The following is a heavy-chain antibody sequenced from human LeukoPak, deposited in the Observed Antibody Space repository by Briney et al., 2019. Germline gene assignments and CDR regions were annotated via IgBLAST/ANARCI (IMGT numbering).Heavy chain of an antibody. Sequence: GGSLRLSCAASGFTFSSYAMSWVRQAPGKGLEWVSAISGSGGSTYYADSVKGRFTISRDNSKNTLYLQMNSLRAEDTAVYYCAVKIDCSSTSCQGYYFDYWGQGTLVTVSS. CDR2: ISGSGGST. D-gene: IGHD2-2*01. CDR3: AVKIDCSSTSCQGYYFDY. J-gene: IGHJ4*02. V-gene: IGHV3-23*01. CDR1: GFTFSSYA.